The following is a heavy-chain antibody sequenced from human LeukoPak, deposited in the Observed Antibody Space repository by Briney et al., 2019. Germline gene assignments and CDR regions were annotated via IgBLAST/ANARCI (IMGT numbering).Heavy chain of an antibody. J-gene: IGHJ4*02. CDR3: AKDPGGYVDWLFTFDY. D-gene: IGHD3-9*01. V-gene: IGHV3-23*01. CDR1: GFTFSSYA. CDR2: ISGSGGST. Sequence: SGGSLRLSCAASGFTFSSYAMSWVRQAPGKGLEWVSAISGSGGSTYYADSVKGRFTISRDNSKNTLYLQMNSLRAEDTAVYYCAKDPGGYVDWLFTFDYWGQGTLGTVSS.